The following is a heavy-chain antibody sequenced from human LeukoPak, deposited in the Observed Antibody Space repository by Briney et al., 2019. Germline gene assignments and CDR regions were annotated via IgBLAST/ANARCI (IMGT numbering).Heavy chain of an antibody. CDR2: ISYDGSNK. CDR3: AREMRSSGSYYYYYYGMDV. Sequence: PGRSLRLSCAASGFTFSSYAMHWVRQAPGKGLEWVAVISYDGSNKYYADSVKGRFTISRDNSKNTLYLQMNSLRAEDTAVYYCAREMRSSGSYYYYYYGMDVWGQGTTVTVSS. D-gene: IGHD3-22*01. J-gene: IGHJ6*02. CDR1: GFTFSSYA. V-gene: IGHV3-30-3*01.